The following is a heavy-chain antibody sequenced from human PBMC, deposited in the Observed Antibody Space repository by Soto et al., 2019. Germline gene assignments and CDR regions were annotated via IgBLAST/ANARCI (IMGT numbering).Heavy chain of an antibody. D-gene: IGHD3-10*01. V-gene: IGHV3-9*01. J-gene: IGHJ4*02. Sequence: GGSLRLSCAASGFTFDDYAMHWVRQAPGKGREWVSGISWNSGSIGYADSVKGRFTISRDNAKNSLYLQMNSLRAEDTALYYCAKDMSYGSGSYYGYYFDYWGQGTLVTVSS. CDR1: GFTFDDYA. CDR3: AKDMSYGSGSYYGYYFDY. CDR2: ISWNSGSI.